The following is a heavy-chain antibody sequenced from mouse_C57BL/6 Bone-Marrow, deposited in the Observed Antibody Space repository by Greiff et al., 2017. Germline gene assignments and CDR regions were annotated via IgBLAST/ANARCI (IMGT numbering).Heavy chain of an antibody. CDR2: INPNYGTT. V-gene: IGHV1-39*01. Sequence: VLVKQSGPELVKPGASVKISCTASGYSFTDYNMNWVKQSNGQSLEWIGVINPNYGTTSYNQKFKGKATLTVDPSSSTAYMQLSSLTSEDSAVYYCARYGNYVDYAMDYWGQGTSVTGSS. CDR1: GYSFTDYN. D-gene: IGHD2-1*01. J-gene: IGHJ4*01. CDR3: ARYGNYVDYAMDY.